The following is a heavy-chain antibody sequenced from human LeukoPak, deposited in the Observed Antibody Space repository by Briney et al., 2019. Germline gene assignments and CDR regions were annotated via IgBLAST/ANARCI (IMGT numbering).Heavy chain of an antibody. Sequence: ASVKVSCKASGYTFTGCYRHWVRQAPGQGLEWMGWINPNSGGTNYAQKFQGRVTMTRDTSISTAYMELSRLRSDDTAVYYCARADYDILTGYSLQNYYWGQGTLVTVSS. V-gene: IGHV1-2*02. D-gene: IGHD3-9*01. CDR3: ARADYDILTGYSLQNYY. CDR1: GYTFTGCY. CDR2: INPNSGGT. J-gene: IGHJ4*02.